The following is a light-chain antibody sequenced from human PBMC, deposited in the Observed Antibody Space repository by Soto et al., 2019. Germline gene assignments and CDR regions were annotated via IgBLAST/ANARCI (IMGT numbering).Light chain of an antibody. CDR1: QSIGSY. Sequence: DIQMTQSPSSLSASVGDRVTITCRASQSIGSYLYWYQQKPGKAPKLLIYAASSLQTGVPSRFSGSGSGTDFTLTISSLQPDDFATYYCQQRYITPRLTFGPGTKVEMK. CDR3: QQRYITPRLT. J-gene: IGKJ3*01. V-gene: IGKV1-39*01. CDR2: AAS.